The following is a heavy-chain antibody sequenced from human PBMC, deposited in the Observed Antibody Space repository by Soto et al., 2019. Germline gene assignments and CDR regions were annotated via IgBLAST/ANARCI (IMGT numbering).Heavy chain of an antibody. J-gene: IGHJ6*02. Sequence: QVQLQESGPGLVKPSETLSLTCTVSGGSISSYYWNWIRQPPGKGLEWIGYIYYSGSTNYNPSLKGRVPISVDTSKSQFTLKPGSVTAADTAVYYCAGEGTSTTYYYYGMDVWGQGTTVTVSS. CDR2: IYYSGST. V-gene: IGHV4-59*01. D-gene: IGHD5-12*01. CDR3: AGEGTSTTYYYYGMDV. CDR1: GGSISSYY.